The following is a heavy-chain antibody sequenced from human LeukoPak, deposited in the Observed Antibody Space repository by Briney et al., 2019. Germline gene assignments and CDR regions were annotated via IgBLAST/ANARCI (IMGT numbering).Heavy chain of an antibody. CDR1: GFSFSNYW. J-gene: IGHJ4*02. CDR2: INEDGSEK. Sequence: GGSLRLSCAASGFSFSNYWMKWVRQDPGKGLEWVANINEDGSEKYYVDSVRGRFTISRDNAKNSLYLQMNSLRAEDTAIYYCVRDRGTYRPIDYWGQGTLVTVSS. V-gene: IGHV3-7*03. D-gene: IGHD1-26*01. CDR3: VRDRGTYRPIDY.